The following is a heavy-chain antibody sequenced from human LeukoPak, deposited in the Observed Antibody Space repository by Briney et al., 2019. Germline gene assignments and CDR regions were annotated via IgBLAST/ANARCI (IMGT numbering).Heavy chain of an antibody. J-gene: IGHJ4*02. CDR2: IKSKTDGGTT. CDR3: TIRGYSGYDGY. CDR1: GFTFSNAW. V-gene: IGHV3-15*01. D-gene: IGHD5-12*01. Sequence: PGGSLRLSWAASGFTFSNAWMSWVRQAPGKGLEWVGRIKSKTDGGTTDYAAPVKGRFTISRDDSKNTLYLQMNSLKTEDTAVYYCTIRGYSGYDGYWGQGTLVTVSS.